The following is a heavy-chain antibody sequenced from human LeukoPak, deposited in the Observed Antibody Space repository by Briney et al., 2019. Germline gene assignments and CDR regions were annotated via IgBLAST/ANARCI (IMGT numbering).Heavy chain of an antibody. CDR2: IYSGGST. J-gene: IGHJ4*02. V-gene: IGHV3-66*01. CDR1: EFTVSNNY. CDR3: ARETRVRWTDY. Sequence: GGSLRLSCAASEFTVSNNYMSWVRQAPGKGLEWVSVIYSGGSTYSADSVKGRFTISRDNSKNTLYLQMNSLRAEDTAVYYCARETRVRWTDYWGQGILVTVSS. D-gene: IGHD5-24*01.